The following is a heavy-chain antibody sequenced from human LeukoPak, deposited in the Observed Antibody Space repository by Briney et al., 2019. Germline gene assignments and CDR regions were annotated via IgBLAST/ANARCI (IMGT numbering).Heavy chain of an antibody. CDR1: GYSISSGYY. J-gene: IGHJ2*01. CDR3: ARTEDFWSGYYAWYFDL. D-gene: IGHD3-3*01. Sequence: SETLSLTCAISGYSISSGYYWGWIRQPPGEGLEWIGSIYHSGSTYYNPSLKSRVTISVDTSKNQFSLKLSSVTAADTAVYYCARTEDFWSGYYAWYFDLWGRGTLVTVSS. CDR2: IYHSGST. V-gene: IGHV4-38-2*01.